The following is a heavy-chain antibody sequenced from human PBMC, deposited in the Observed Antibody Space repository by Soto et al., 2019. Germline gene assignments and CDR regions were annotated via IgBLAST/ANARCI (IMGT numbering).Heavy chain of an antibody. D-gene: IGHD2-15*01. CDR1: GFTFSSYA. V-gene: IGHV3-30-3*01. CDR2: ISYDGSNK. Sequence: QVQLVESGGGVVQPGRSLRLSCAASGFTFSSYAMHWVRQAPGKGLEWVAVISYDGSNKYYADSVKGRFTISRDNSKSTLYLQMNSLRAEDTAVYYCARDDCSGGSCPILSYWGQGTLVTVSS. J-gene: IGHJ4*02. CDR3: ARDDCSGGSCPILSY.